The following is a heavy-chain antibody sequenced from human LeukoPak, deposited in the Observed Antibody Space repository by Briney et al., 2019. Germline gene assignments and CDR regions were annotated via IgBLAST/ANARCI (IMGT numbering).Heavy chain of an antibody. CDR1: GGSISSYY. CDR2: IYYSGST. Sequence: PSGTLSLTCTVSGGSISSYYWSWIRQPPGKGLEWIGYIYYSGSTNYNPSLKSRVTISVDTSKNQFSLKLSSVTAADTAVYYCARDSAGFDYWGQGTLVTVSS. CDR3: ARDSAGFDY. J-gene: IGHJ4*02. V-gene: IGHV4-59*01.